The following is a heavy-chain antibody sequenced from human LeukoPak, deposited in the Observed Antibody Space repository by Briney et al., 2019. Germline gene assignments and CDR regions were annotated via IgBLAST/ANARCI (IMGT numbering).Heavy chain of an antibody. J-gene: IGHJ1*01. CDR1: GFTVTTKS. CDR3: ASARESCIGSTCYEYFHH. CDR2: FYSPGST. V-gene: IGHV3-53*01. D-gene: IGHD2-15*01. Sequence: GSLRLSCAASGFTVTTKSMAWVRQAPGRGLEWFSLFYSPGSTYYADSVHGRFTISRDTSLNTLFLQMSSLRVEDTAVYYCASARESCIGSTCYEYFHHWGQGTPLTVSS.